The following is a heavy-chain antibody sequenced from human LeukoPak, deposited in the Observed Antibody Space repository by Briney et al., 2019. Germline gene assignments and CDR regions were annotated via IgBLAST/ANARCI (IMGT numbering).Heavy chain of an antibody. CDR3: AKDGGLWVSAHWGDS. Sequence: GGSLRLSCAASGFTFSSYTMSWVRQAPGKGLEWVSTITTSDGNTYYADSVKGRFTVSRDNSKNTLFLQMNSLRAEDTAVYYCAKDGGLWVSAHWGDSWGRGALVTVSS. J-gene: IGHJ4*02. D-gene: IGHD7-27*01. V-gene: IGHV3-23*01. CDR2: ITTSDGNT. CDR1: GFTFSSYT.